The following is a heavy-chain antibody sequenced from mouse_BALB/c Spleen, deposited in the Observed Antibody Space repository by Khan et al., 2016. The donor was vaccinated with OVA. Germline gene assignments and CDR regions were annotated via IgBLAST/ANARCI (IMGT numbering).Heavy chain of an antibody. CDR1: GYTFTNYG. D-gene: IGHD6-2*01. CDR2: INTYTGEP. CDR3: ARISSYWYSDV. V-gene: IGHV9-1*02. Sequence: QIQLVQSGPELKKPGETVKISCKASGYTFTNYGMNWVKQAPGKGLKWMGWINTYTGEPTYADDFKGRFVFSLETSAGTAYLQISNLKNEDMTTYFCARISSYWYSDVWGAGTTVTVSS. J-gene: IGHJ1*01.